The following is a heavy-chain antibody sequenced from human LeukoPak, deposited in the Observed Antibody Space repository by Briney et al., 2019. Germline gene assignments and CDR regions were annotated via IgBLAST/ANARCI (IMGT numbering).Heavy chain of an antibody. CDR3: AKDFGGKYGDQFDY. V-gene: IGHV3-33*06. D-gene: IGHD4-17*01. CDR2: IWYDGSDK. CDR1: GFTFSSYG. Sequence: PGGSLRLSCAPSGFTFSSYGMHWVRQAPGKGLEWVAVIWYDGSDKYYADSVKGRFTISRDNSKNTLYLQMNSLRAEDTAVYYCAKDFGGKYGDQFDYWGQGTLVTVSS. J-gene: IGHJ4*02.